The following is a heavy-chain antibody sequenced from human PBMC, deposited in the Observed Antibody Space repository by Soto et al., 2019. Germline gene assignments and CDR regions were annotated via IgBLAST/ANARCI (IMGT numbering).Heavy chain of an antibody. Sequence: SETLSLTFVVYGGSFSGYYWSWIRQPPGKGLERIGEINHSGSTNYNPSLKSRVTISVDTSKNQFSLKLSSVTAADTAVYYRARLSWVAAAGYWGQGTLVTVSS. J-gene: IGHJ4*02. D-gene: IGHD6-13*01. CDR2: INHSGST. CDR1: GGSFSGYY. V-gene: IGHV4-34*01. CDR3: ARLSWVAAAGY.